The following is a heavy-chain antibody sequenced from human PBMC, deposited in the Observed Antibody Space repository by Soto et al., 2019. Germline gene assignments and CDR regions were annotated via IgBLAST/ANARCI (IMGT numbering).Heavy chain of an antibody. J-gene: IGHJ3*01. CDR1: GLAVSGKKY. Sequence: PGGSLRLSCATSGLAVSGKKYVAWVRQAPGKGLEWVSALYDVDGSFYSDSVKGRFTTSSDSSKTTVYLQMNDLRPADTAVYYCATWHEREHAYDVWGQGTTVTVSS. V-gene: IGHV3-53*01. D-gene: IGHD1-1*01. CDR3: ATWHEREHAYDV. CDR2: LYDVDGS.